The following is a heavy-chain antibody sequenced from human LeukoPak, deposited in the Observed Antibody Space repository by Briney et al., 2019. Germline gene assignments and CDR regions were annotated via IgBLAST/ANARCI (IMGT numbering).Heavy chain of an antibody. V-gene: IGHV4-4*07. Sequence: SETLSLTCGVSGGSTSNYYWTWIRQPAGKGLEWIGRVHTSGSTNYNPSLTSRVTMSVETSKNRFSLWLSSATAADTAVYYCARVGKRGYSYGVVRSDTFDIWGQGTMVTVSS. CDR3: ARVGKRGYSYGVVRSDTFDI. J-gene: IGHJ3*02. D-gene: IGHD5-18*01. CDR2: VHTSGST. CDR1: GGSTSNYY.